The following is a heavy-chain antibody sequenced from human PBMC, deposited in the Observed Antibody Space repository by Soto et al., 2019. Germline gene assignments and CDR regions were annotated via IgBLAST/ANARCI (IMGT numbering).Heavy chain of an antibody. J-gene: IGHJ4*02. CDR2: IYYTGST. Sequence: QVQLQESGPGLVKPSETLSLTCTVSGGSTTYYYWCWIRQPPGKGLEWIGYIYYTGSTNYNPALKSRLTMSVDRSKRQCSVKLASLTAEDTAVYYCAKAWGPGGIVVDYWGQGALVIVSS. D-gene: IGHD3-22*01. CDR1: GGSTTYYY. V-gene: IGHV4-59*01. CDR3: AKAWGPGGIVVDY.